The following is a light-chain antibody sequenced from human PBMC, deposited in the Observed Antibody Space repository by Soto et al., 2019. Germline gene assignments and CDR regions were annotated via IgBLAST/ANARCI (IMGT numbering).Light chain of an antibody. CDR1: QSVSSN. CDR3: QQYNNWPPWT. J-gene: IGKJ1*01. CDR2: GAS. Sequence: ETVMTQFPATLSVSPGERATLSCRASQSVSSNLAWYQQKPGQAPRLLIYGASTRATGIPARFSGSGSGTEFTLTISSLQSEDFAVYYCQQYNNWPPWTFGQVTKVEIK. V-gene: IGKV3-15*01.